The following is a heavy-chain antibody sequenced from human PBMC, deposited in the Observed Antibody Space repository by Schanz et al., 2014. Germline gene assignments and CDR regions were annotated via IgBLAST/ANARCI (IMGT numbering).Heavy chain of an antibody. Sequence: EVQLVESGGGLVQPGGSLRLSCAASGFYFSSYAMGWVRQARGKGLEWVSAMNESHSTIYYADSVRGRFTISRDNSKNTLYLQMNSLRPEDTAVYYCAKYRGYYRVSGSYRELEYWGQGTLVTVSS. CDR2: MNESHSTI. J-gene: IGHJ4*02. CDR1: GFYFSSYA. D-gene: IGHD3-10*01. V-gene: IGHV3-23*04. CDR3: AKYRGYYRVSGSYRELEY.